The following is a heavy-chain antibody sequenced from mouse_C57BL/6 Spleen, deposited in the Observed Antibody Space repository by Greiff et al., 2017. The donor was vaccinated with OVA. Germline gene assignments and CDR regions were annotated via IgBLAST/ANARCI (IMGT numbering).Heavy chain of an antibody. J-gene: IGHJ3*01. CDR1: GFSLTSYG. V-gene: IGHV2-2*01. CDR3: ASRDGYYTWFAY. CDR2: IWSGGST. D-gene: IGHD2-3*01. Sequence: QVQLQQSGPGLVQPSQSLSITCTVSGFSLTSYGVHWVRQSPGKGLEWLGVIWSGGSTDYNAAFISRLSISKDNSKSQVFFKMNSLQADDTAIYYCASRDGYYTWFAYWGQGTLVTVSA.